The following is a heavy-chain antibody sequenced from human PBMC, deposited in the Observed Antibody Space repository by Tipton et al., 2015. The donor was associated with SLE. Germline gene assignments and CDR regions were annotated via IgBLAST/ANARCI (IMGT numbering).Heavy chain of an antibody. CDR3: AREGNWVTYYYYGMDV. CDR2: ISSSGSTI. Sequence: GSLRLSCAASGFTFSDYYMSWIRQAPGKGLEWVSYISSSGSTIYYADSVKGRFTISRDNAKNSLYLQMNSLRAEDTAVYYCAREGNWVTYYYYGMDVWGQGTTVTVSS. J-gene: IGHJ6*02. CDR1: GFTFSDYY. D-gene: IGHD7-27*01. V-gene: IGHV3-11*04.